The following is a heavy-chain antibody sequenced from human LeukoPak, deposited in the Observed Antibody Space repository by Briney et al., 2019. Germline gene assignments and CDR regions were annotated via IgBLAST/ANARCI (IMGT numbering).Heavy chain of an antibody. J-gene: IGHJ4*02. CDR2: IRYDGSNK. CDR1: GFNFSRYD. D-gene: IGHD5-24*01. CDR3: ATARDGYNLR. Sequence: SGGSLRLSCAASGFNFSRYDMHWVRQAPGKGLEWVAFIRYDGSNKYYADSVKGRFNISRDNFKNTSYLQMNSLRAEDTAVYYCATARDGYNLRWGQGTLVTVSS. V-gene: IGHV3-30*02.